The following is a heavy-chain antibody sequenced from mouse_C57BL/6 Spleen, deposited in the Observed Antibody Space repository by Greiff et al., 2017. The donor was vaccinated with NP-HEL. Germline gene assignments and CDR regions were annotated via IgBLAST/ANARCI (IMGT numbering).Heavy chain of an antibody. Sequence: VQLQQSGAELVKPGASVKISCKASGYAFSSYWMNWVKQRPGKGLEWIGQIYPGDGDTNYNGKFKGKATLTADKSSSTAYMQLSSLTSEDSAVYVCARSRVVTTGGDAMDYWGQRTSVTVSS. CDR3: ARSRVVTTGGDAMDY. V-gene: IGHV1-80*01. CDR1: GYAFSSYW. J-gene: IGHJ4*01. CDR2: IYPGDGDT. D-gene: IGHD2-2*01.